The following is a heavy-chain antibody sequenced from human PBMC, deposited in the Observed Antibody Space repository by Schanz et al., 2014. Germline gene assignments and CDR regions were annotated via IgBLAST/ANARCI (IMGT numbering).Heavy chain of an antibody. CDR2: ISGSGGST. Sequence: EVQLLDSGGGLVQPGGSLRLSCAASGFTFSTYAMSWVRQAPGKGLEWVSAISGSGGSTYYADSVKGRFTISRDNSKNTLYLQMNSLRAEGTAVYYCAKDPSHGDYDYYFDYWGQGTLXTVSS. CDR3: AKDPSHGDYDYYFDY. CDR1: GFTFSTYA. V-gene: IGHV3-23*01. D-gene: IGHD3-22*01. J-gene: IGHJ4*02.